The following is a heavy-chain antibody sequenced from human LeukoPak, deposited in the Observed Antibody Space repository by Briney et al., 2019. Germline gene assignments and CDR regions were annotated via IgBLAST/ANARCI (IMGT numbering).Heavy chain of an antibody. V-gene: IGHV3-23*01. CDR3: TKLDYGDYVKGALDI. Sequence: GGSLRLSCAASGFTFSSYEMNWVRQARGKGLEWVSGISNSGTSTYYSDSVKGRFTISRDNSRNTLDLQMSSLRAEDTAMYYCTKLDYGDYVKGALDIWGQGTMVTVSS. D-gene: IGHD4-17*01. CDR1: GFTFSSYE. J-gene: IGHJ3*02. CDR2: ISNSGTST.